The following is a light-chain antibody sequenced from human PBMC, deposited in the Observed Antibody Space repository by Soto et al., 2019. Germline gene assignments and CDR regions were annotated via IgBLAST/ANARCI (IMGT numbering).Light chain of an antibody. J-gene: IGKJ4*01. CDR3: KKSYSTQLN. CDR2: AAS. V-gene: IGKV1-39*01. CDR1: QSLDNC. Sequence: DLQIPPSNSILSASVVYIVPITCLASQSLDNCLAWYQQKPGKAPKILIYAASSLQSGVQSRFSGSGSGTDFTLTISSLQPEDFATYYCKKSYSTQLNVGGGNQGDIK.